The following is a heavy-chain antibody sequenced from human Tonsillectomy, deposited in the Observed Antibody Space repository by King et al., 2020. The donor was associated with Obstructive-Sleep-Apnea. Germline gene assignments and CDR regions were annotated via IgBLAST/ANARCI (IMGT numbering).Heavy chain of an antibody. D-gene: IGHD3-10*01. Sequence: VQLVESGGGVVQPGRSLRLSCATSGFTFSIYPMHWVRQAPGKGLEWVAGISYDGTNKYYADSVKGRFTVSRDNSKNTLYLQMNSQRPEDTALYYCELYGSGSFPFDYWGQGSLVTVSS. CDR3: ELYGSGSFPFDY. CDR1: GFTFSIYP. V-gene: IGHV3-30*04. J-gene: IGHJ4*02. CDR2: ISYDGTNK.